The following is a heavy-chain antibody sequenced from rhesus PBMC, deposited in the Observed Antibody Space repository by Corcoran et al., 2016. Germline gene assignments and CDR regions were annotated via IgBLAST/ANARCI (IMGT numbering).Heavy chain of an antibody. V-gene: IGHV4-76*01. D-gene: IGHD6-25*01. CDR2: IYGSSGST. J-gene: IGHJ4*01. Sequence: QVQLQESGPGVVKPSETLSLTCAVSGGSISGGYDWSWFRQPPGKGLEWIGYIYGSSGSTNYNPSLKNQVTISKDASTNEFSLKLGSVTAADTAVYYWARRYSGSWPFDYWGQGVLVTVSS. CDR1: GGSISGGYD. CDR3: ARRYSGSWPFDY.